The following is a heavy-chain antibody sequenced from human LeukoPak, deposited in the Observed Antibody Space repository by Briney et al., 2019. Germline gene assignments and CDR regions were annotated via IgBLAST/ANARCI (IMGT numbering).Heavy chain of an antibody. Sequence: PGGSLRLSCAASGFTFSSYAMSWVRQAPGKGLEWVSAISGSGGSTYYADSVKGRFTISRDSSKNTLYLQMNSLRAEDTAVYYCAKDFRDGYSPFDYWGQGTLVTVSS. CDR1: GFTFSSYA. CDR3: AKDFRDGYSPFDY. V-gene: IGHV3-23*01. D-gene: IGHD5-24*01. CDR2: ISGSGGST. J-gene: IGHJ4*02.